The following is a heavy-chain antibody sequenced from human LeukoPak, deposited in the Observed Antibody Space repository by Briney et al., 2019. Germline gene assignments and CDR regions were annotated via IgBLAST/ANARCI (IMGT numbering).Heavy chain of an antibody. CDR2: ISGSGGST. CDR3: AARYSGYDYVIY. CDR1: GFTFSSYA. V-gene: IGHV3-23*01. Sequence: GGSLRLSCAASGFTFSSYAMSWVRQAPGKGLEWVSAISGSGGSTYYADSVKGRFTISRDNSKNTLYLQMNSLRAEDTAAYYCAARYSGYDYVIYWGQGTLVTVSS. J-gene: IGHJ4*02. D-gene: IGHD5-12*01.